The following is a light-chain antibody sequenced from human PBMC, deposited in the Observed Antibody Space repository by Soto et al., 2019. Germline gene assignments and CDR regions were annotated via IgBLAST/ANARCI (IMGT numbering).Light chain of an antibody. V-gene: IGLV2-14*01. CDR1: SSDVGGYNY. J-gene: IGLJ3*02. Sequence: QSALTQPASVSGSPGQSITISCTGTSSDVGGYNYVSWYQQHPCKAPKLMIYDVSNRPSGVSNRFSCSKSGNTASLTIYVLQAEDEADYYCRSYTSSSTWVFGGGTKLTVL. CDR2: DVS. CDR3: RSYTSSSTWV.